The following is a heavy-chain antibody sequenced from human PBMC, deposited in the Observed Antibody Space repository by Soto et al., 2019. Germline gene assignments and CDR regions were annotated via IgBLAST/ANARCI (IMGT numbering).Heavy chain of an antibody. V-gene: IGHV3-23*01. CDR2: ISGSGGST. J-gene: IGHJ4*02. CDR3: AKGTWGDYIWGSYRYDD. D-gene: IGHD3-16*02. Sequence: EVQLLESGGGLVQPGGSLRLSCAASGFTFSNYAMSWVRQAPGKGLEWVSAISGSGGSTYYADSVKGRFTISRDNSKNTLYVQMNSLRAEDTAVYYCAKGTWGDYIWGSYRYDDWGQGTLVTVS. CDR1: GFTFSNYA.